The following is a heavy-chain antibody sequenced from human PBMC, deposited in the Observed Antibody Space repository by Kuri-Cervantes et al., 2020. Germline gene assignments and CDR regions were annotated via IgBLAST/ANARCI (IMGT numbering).Heavy chain of an antibody. D-gene: IGHD3-22*01. CDR1: GFTFSSYA. V-gene: IGHV3-30-3*01. CDR2: ISYDGSNK. Sequence: GECLKISCAASGFTFSSYAMHWVRQAPGKGLEWVAVISYDGSNKYYADSVKGRFTISRDNSKNTLYLQMNSLRAEDTAVYYCAREPSNMIVVVNDAFDIWGQGTMVTVSS. CDR3: AREPSNMIVVVNDAFDI. J-gene: IGHJ3*02.